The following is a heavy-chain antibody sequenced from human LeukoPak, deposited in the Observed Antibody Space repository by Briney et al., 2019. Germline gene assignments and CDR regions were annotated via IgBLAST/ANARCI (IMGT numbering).Heavy chain of an antibody. J-gene: IGHJ4*02. Sequence: ASVKVSCKASGYTSTGYYIRWVRQTPGQGLEWMGWINPNTGGTNYAQKFQGRVTMTRDTSTSTAYMELSGLTSDDTAVFYCARGPQLSSGCNFHRVIDSWGQGTLVTVSS. CDR1: GYTSTGYY. V-gene: IGHV1-2*02. D-gene: IGHD6-19*01. CDR2: INPNTGGT. CDR3: ARGPQLSSGCNFHRVIDS.